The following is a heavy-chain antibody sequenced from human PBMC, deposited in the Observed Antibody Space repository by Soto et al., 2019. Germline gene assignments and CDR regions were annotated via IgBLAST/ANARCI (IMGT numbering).Heavy chain of an antibody. V-gene: IGHV3-30*03. CDR1: GFTFSSLG. J-gene: IGHJ4*02. CDR2: ISHDGSST. Sequence: QVQLVESGGGVVQPGRSLRLSCAASGFTFSSLGMHWVRQAPGKGLEWVAIISHDGSSTYYADSVKGRFTISRDNSKNTLDLQLNSVRTQDSPVYYCVLEIRVSSDYPLDYSGQGTLVTVSS. D-gene: IGHD3-22*01. CDR3: VLEIRVSSDYPLDY.